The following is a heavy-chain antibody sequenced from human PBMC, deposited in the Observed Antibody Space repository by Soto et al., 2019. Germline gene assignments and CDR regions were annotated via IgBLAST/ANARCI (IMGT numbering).Heavy chain of an antibody. CDR1: GEYSSGGGCY. D-gene: IGHD1-26*01. CDR2: IHYSGST. Sequence: SEPLSVTCSVSGEYSSGGGCYWSWIRQPPGEALEWIGHIHYSGSTYYNASLKNRLSVSMDTSKNQFSLNLNSVTAADTAIYYCARDQRAFHYFDYWGQRILVTVSS. J-gene: IGHJ4*02. CDR3: ARDQRAFHYFDY. V-gene: IGHV4-30-4*01.